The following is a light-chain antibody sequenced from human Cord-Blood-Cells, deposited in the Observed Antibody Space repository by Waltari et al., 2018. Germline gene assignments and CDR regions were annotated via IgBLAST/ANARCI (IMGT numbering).Light chain of an antibody. V-gene: IGLV2-18*02. CDR1: SSDVGSYNR. CDR2: EVS. J-gene: IGLJ2*01. CDR3: SSHTSSSTVV. Sequence: QSALTQPPSVSGSPGQSVTISCTGTSSDVGSYNRVSWYQQPPGTPPKLMIYEVSNRPSGVPDRFSGAKSGNTASLTISGIQAEDEADYYCSSHTSSSTVVFGGGTKLTVL.